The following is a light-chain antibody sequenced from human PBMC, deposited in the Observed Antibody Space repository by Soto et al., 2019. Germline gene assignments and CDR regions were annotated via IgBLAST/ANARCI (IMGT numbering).Light chain of an antibody. J-gene: IGLJ2*01. Sequence: QSALTQPPSASGSPGQSVTISCTGSSSDVGAYNYVSWYQQHPGKAPKLMIYGVNKRPSGFPDRFSGSKSGNTDSLTVSGLQTEHEADYSCRSYAGSTVVFGGGTKRTDL. CDR2: GVN. CDR1: SSDVGAYNY. V-gene: IGLV2-8*01. CDR3: RSYAGSTVV.